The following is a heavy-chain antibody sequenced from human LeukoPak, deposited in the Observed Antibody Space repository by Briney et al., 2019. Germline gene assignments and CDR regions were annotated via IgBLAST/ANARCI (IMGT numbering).Heavy chain of an antibody. V-gene: IGHV4-4*07. CDR1: GGSINNFY. Sequence: PSETLSLTCSVSGGSINNFYWTWIRQPAGKGLEWIGRIYATGDTNYNPSLKSRLTLSIDTSKNQFSLKLSSVTAADTAVYYCARVVVADSNAFDIWGQGTMVTVSS. D-gene: IGHD2-15*01. J-gene: IGHJ3*02. CDR3: ARVVVADSNAFDI. CDR2: IYATGDT.